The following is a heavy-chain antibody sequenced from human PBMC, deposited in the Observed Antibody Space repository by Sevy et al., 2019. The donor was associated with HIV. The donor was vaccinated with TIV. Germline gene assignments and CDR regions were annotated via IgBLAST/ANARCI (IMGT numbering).Heavy chain of an antibody. J-gene: IGHJ4*02. V-gene: IGHV3-11*01. CDR1: GFTFSDYY. Sequence: GGSLRLSCAASGFTFSDYYMSWIRQAPGKGLEWVSYISSSGSTIYYADSVKGRLTISRDNADNSLYLQMNSLRGDDTAVYDWAKDGWGCDGDGYSGDFDYWGQGTLVTVSS. CDR3: AKDGWGCDGDGYSGDFDY. D-gene: IGHD2-21*02. CDR2: ISSSGSTI.